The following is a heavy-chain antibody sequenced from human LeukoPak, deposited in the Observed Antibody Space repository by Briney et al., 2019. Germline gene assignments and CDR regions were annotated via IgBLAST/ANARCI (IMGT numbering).Heavy chain of an antibody. J-gene: IGHJ5*02. CDR1: GFTFSNAW. Sequence: GGSLRLSCAASGFTFSNAWMSWVRQAPGKGLEWVGRIKSKTDGGTTDYAAPVKGRFTISRDDSKNTLYLQMNSLKTENTAVYYCTTDPSGCSSTSCYYNWFDPWGQGTLVTVSS. CDR3: TTDPSGCSSTSCYYNWFDP. D-gene: IGHD2-2*01. V-gene: IGHV3-15*01. CDR2: IKSKTDGGTT.